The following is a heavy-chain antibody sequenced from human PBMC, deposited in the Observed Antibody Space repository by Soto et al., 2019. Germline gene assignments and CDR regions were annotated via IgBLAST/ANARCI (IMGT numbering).Heavy chain of an antibody. CDR2: IYYSGST. V-gene: IGHV4-39*01. J-gene: IGHJ6*02. CDR1: GGSISSSSYY. Sequence: SETLSLTCTVSGGSISSSSYYWGWIRQPPGKGLEWIGSIYYSGSTYYNPALKSRVTISVDTSKNQFSLKLSSVTAADTAVYYCARLDRLSYGMDVWGQGTTVTVSS. CDR3: ARLDRLSYGMDV. D-gene: IGHD2-21*02.